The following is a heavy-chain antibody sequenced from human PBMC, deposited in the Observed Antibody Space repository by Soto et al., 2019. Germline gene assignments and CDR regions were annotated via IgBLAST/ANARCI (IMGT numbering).Heavy chain of an antibody. Sequence: ASVKVSCKASVFTFSRYYMHWIRQAPGQGLEWMGIINPSGASTNYAQKFQGRVTLTRDTSTSTVSMEVSSLRSEDTAVYYCARDNSESNSWWFDPWGQGTLVTVS. CDR2: INPSGAST. D-gene: IGHD1-26*01. CDR3: ARDNSESNSWWFDP. J-gene: IGHJ5*02. CDR1: VFTFSRYY. V-gene: IGHV1-46*01.